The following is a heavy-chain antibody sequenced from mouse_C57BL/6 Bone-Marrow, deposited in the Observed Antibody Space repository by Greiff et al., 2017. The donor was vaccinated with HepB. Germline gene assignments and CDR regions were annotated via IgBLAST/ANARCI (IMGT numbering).Heavy chain of an antibody. D-gene: IGHD5-5*01. J-gene: IGHJ3*01. CDR2: ISSGSSTI. CDR3: ARGLPGRFAY. CDR1: GFTFSDYG. V-gene: IGHV5-17*01. Sequence: EVQLQESGGGLVKPGGSLKLSCAASGFTFSDYGMHWVRQAPEKGLEWVAYISSGSSTIYYADTVKGRFTISRDNAKNTLFLQMTSLRSEDTAMYYCARGLPGRFAYWGQGTLVTVSA.